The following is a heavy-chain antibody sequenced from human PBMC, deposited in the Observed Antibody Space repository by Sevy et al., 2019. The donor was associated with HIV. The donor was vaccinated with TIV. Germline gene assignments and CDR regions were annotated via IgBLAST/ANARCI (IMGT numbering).Heavy chain of an antibody. CDR1: GYTFASEG. D-gene: IGHD3-10*01. V-gene: IGHV1-18*01. CDR3: ARVPTYYYGSATYFES. J-gene: IGHJ4*02. CDR2: IGAYNGNE. Sequence: ASVKVSCKASGYTFASEGINWVRQAPGQGLEWMGWIGAYNGNENSAQKLQGRVTMTTDTSTSTAYMELSSLRSDDTAIYYCARVPTYYYGSATYFESWGQGTLVTVSS.